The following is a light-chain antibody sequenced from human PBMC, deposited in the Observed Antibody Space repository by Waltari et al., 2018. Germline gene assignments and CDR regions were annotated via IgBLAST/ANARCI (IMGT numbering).Light chain of an antibody. CDR2: KDS. CDR3: QSADSSGTVV. CDR1: ALPKQY. J-gene: IGLJ2*01. Sequence: SYELTQPPSVSVSPGQTARITCSGDALPKQYAYWYQQKPGQAPVLVIYKDSERPSGIPERFSSSSSGTTVTLTISGVQAEDEVDYYCQSADSSGTVVFGRGTKLTVL. V-gene: IGLV3-25*03.